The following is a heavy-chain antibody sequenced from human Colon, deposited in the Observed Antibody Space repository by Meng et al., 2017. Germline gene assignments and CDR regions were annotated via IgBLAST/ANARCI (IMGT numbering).Heavy chain of an antibody. V-gene: IGHV4-31*02. CDR1: GGSISPSCHW. CDR3: ARDMSGGYYWCDP. CDR2: VFYSGST. D-gene: IGHD3-22*01. Sequence: QVQRQAAGPALVKASQTLYLPSTGSGGSISPSCHWWSSISQHPGTGLEWIGYVFYSGSTQYNPSLKSRVSISVDTSKNKFSLKLYSMTAADTAVYYCARDMSGGYYWCDPWGQGTLVTVSS. J-gene: IGHJ5*02.